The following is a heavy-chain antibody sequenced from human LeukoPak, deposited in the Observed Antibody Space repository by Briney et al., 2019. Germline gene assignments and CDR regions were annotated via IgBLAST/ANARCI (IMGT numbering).Heavy chain of an antibody. Sequence: GGSLRLSCEGSAFIFSGHWMNWVRQTPGKGLEWVASIKEDGSERQYVDSVKGRFSISRDNAKNSLYLQMNSLKGEDTAVYYCSKDTPFGGYWGQGTLVTVSS. V-gene: IGHV3-7*03. CDR3: SKDTPFGGY. CDR1: AFIFSGHW. CDR2: IKEDGSER. D-gene: IGHD3-16*01. J-gene: IGHJ4*02.